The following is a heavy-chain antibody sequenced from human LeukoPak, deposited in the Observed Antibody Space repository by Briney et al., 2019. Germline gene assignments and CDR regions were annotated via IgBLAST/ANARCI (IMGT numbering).Heavy chain of an antibody. J-gene: IGHJ4*02. CDR2: ISSSSGYV. V-gene: IGHV3-21*01. D-gene: IGHD6-19*01. Sequence: WGSLRLSCAASGFTFSTYSMNWVRQAPGKGLEWVSSISSSSGYVYYADSVKGRFTISRDNAKNSLYLQMNSLRAEDTAVYYCARGNSVAGTDISYWGQGTLVTVSS. CDR1: GFTFSTYS. CDR3: ARGNSVAGTDISY.